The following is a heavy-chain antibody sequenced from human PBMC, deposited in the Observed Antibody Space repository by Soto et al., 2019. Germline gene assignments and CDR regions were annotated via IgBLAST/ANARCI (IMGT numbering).Heavy chain of an antibody. J-gene: IGHJ6*02. V-gene: IGHV1-46*01. CDR1: GYTLPRYY. CDR3: ARDLAGYSVYPDV. Sequence: GAPVKVSCKASGYTLPRYYMAWVRQAPGQGLEWMGIINPSGGSTSYAQKFQGRVTMTRDTSTSTVYMELSSLRSEDTAVYYCARDLAGYSVYPDVWGQGTTVTVSS. D-gene: IGHD5-12*01. CDR2: INPSGGST.